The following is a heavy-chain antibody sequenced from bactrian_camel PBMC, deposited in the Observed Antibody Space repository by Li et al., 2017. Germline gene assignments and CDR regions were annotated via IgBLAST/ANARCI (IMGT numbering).Heavy chain of an antibody. CDR3: NAKLEVGYSGPWCREVSDY. D-gene: IGHD1*01. V-gene: IGHV3S53*01. Sequence: VQLVESGGGLVQPGGSLRLSCAVSGHSPVYPPICWGWFRQAPGKPKEGIAAIDTAGATMYADSVKGRFTISQDNAEDTVNLQMNDLKPDDTAMYYCNAKLEVGYSGPWCREVSDYWGQGTQVTVS. J-gene: IGHJ4*01. CDR1: GHSPVYPP. CDR2: IDTAGAT.